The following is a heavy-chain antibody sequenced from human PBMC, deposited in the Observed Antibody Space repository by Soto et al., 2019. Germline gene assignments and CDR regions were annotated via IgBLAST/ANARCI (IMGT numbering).Heavy chain of an antibody. V-gene: IGHV3-53*04. D-gene: IGHD2-2*01. CDR3: ATSGGRYRAFDI. CDR1: GFIVNSNY. Sequence: EVNVVESGGGVVQPGGSLRLSCAASGFIVNSNYMSWVRQAPGKGLEWVAVIYSGGSTYYTPSVTGRFAISRHNSNNTVSLQMSSLRPEDTAVYFCATSGGRYRAFDIWGQGTMVTVSS. J-gene: IGHJ3*02. CDR2: IYSGGST.